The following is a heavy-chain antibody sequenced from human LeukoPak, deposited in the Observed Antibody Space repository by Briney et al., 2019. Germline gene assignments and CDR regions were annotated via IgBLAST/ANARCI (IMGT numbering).Heavy chain of an antibody. V-gene: IGHV4-38-2*01. CDR1: GYSISSGYY. D-gene: IGHD3-3*02. CDR2: IYHSGST. Sequence: SETLSLTCAVSGYSISSGYYWGWIRQPPGKGLEWIGSIYHSGSTYYNPSLKSRVTISVDTSKNQFSLKLSSVTAADTAVYYCASSFLASNNWFDPSRQGTLVTVSS. CDR3: ASSFLASNNWFDP. J-gene: IGHJ5*02.